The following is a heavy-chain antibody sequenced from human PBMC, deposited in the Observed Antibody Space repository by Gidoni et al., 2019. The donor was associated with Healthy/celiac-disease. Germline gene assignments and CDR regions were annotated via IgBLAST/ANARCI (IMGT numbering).Heavy chain of an antibody. J-gene: IGHJ4*02. Sequence: QLQLQESGPGLVKPSAPLSLTCTVSGPSISSSSYYWGLIRQPPGKGLAWIGSIYYSGSTYYNPSLKSRVTISVDTSKNQFSLKLSSVTAADTAVYYCARLGTRGYSYGHDYWGQGTLVTVSS. CDR2: IYYSGST. CDR1: GPSISSSSYY. CDR3: ARLGTRGYSYGHDY. D-gene: IGHD5-18*01. V-gene: IGHV4-39*01.